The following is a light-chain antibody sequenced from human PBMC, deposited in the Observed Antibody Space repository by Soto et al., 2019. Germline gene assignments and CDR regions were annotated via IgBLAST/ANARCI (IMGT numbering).Light chain of an antibody. J-gene: IGKJ1*01. Sequence: DIQLTQSPPSLSASVGDTITITCRASQSVSTYLNWYQQRPGKAPSLLIYSAISLQSGVPSRFSGSGSGTDFTRTIRNLQPEDFAVYYCQHTFRSPRRFGQGTKVDIK. CDR1: QSVSTY. V-gene: IGKV1-39*01. CDR2: SAI. CDR3: QHTFRSPRR.